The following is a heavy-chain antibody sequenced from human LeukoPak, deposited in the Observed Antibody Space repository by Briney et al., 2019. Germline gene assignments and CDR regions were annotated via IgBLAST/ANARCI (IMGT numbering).Heavy chain of an antibody. CDR2: ISSSGDTI. J-gene: IGHJ4*02. D-gene: IGHD6-13*01. Sequence: GRSLRLSCAASGFTSSDYYLSWIRQAPGKGLEGVSYISSSGDTIYYAASVKGRFTISRDNAKNSLYLQMNSLRAEDTAVYFCASGECSSSWHKLVDYWGQGTLVTVSS. CDR1: GFTSSDYY. V-gene: IGHV3-11*01. CDR3: ASGECSSSWHKLVDY.